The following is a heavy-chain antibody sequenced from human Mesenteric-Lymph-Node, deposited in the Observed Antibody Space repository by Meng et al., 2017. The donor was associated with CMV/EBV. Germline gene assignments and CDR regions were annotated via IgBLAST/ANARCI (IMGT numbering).Heavy chain of an antibody. CDR1: GFTFSNYI. Sequence: GESLKISCGVSGFTFSNYIMNWVRQAPGKGLEWVSSISSSSYIYYADSVKGRFTISRDNAKNSLYLQMNSLRAEDTAVYYCARGSGYATYYYYYGMDVWGQGTTVTVSS. D-gene: IGHD5-12*01. J-gene: IGHJ6*02. CDR3: ARGSGYATYYYYYGMDV. V-gene: IGHV3-21*01. CDR2: ISSSSYI.